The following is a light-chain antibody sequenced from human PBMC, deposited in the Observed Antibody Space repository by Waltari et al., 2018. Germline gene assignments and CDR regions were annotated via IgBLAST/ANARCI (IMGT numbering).Light chain of an antibody. J-gene: IGKJ3*01. CDR1: QSISTY. CDR3: QQSYNAPRT. Sequence: DIQMTQSPSSLSASVGDRVTITCRASQSISTYLNWYQQKPGKAPNLMIYAATTLQSGVPSRSSGSGSETDFTLTISSLQPEDFATYYCQQSYNAPRTFGLGTKVDIK. CDR2: AAT. V-gene: IGKV1-39*01.